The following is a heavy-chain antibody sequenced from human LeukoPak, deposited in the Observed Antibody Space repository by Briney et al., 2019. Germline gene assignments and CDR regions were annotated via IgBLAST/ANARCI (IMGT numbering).Heavy chain of an antibody. V-gene: IGHV4-38-2*02. CDR2: VYYTGRT. CDR1: GYYIRSGFY. CDR3: ARHMSVSYDAFDL. Sequence: SETLSLTCTVSGYYIRSGFYWGWIRQPPGKGLEWIAYVYYTGRTLYNPSLESRVTISVDTSKTQFSLTVTSVTAADTAVYYCARHMSVSYDAFDLWGRGTTVTVSS. D-gene: IGHD3-10*01. J-gene: IGHJ3*01.